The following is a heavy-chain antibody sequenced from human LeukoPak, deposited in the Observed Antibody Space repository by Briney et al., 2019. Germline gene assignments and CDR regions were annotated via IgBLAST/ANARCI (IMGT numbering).Heavy chain of an antibody. Sequence: GGSLRLSCAASGFNVSSNYMSWVRQAPGKGLECVSVLYNTGSTYYADSVKGRFTISRDNSKTTLYLQMNSLRAEDTAVYYCASPKYTSGPFNYWGQGALVTVSS. V-gene: IGHV3-53*01. CDR3: ASPKYTSGPFNY. CDR1: GFNVSSNY. J-gene: IGHJ4*02. CDR2: LYNTGST. D-gene: IGHD6-19*01.